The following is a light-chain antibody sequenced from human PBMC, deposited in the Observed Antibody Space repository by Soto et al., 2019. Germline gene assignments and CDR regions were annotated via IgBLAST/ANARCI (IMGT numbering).Light chain of an antibody. CDR3: SSYRGIGNSLV. J-gene: IGLJ1*01. CDR2: EVT. CDR1: SSDIGGYKY. Sequence: QSALTQPPSASGSPGQSVTISCTGTSSDIGGYKYVSWYQQHPGKAPKLIIYEVTKRPSGVPDRFSGSKSGNTASLTVSGLPAEDEAEYYCSSYRGIGNSLVFGAGTKLTVL. V-gene: IGLV2-8*01.